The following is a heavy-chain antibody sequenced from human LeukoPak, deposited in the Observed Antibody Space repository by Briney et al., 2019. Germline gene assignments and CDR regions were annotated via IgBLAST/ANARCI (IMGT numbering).Heavy chain of an antibody. CDR3: ARGAGGSYDSSGFYYMDY. CDR2: ISYDGSNK. Sequence: GGSLRLSCAASGFTFSSYAMHWVRQAPGKGLEWVAVISYDGSNKYYADSVKGRFTISRDNSKNTLYLQMNSLRAEDTAVYYCARGAGGSYDSSGFYYMDYWGQGTLVTVSS. D-gene: IGHD3-22*01. J-gene: IGHJ4*02. V-gene: IGHV3-30*04. CDR1: GFTFSSYA.